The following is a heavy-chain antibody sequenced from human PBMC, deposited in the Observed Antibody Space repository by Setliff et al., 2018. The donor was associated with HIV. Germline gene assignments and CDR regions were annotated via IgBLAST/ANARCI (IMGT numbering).Heavy chain of an antibody. V-gene: IGHV4-39*01. Sequence: SETLSLTCAVSGGSVDSRDYYWGWIRQPPGKGLEWIGNILYGGTTYYTPSLKSRVSIAVDTSRNQFSLRLNSVTTADTAVYYCARPTTGLGGGAAFDIWGQGTMVTVSS. D-gene: IGHD2-8*01. J-gene: IGHJ3*02. CDR1: GGSVDSRDYY. CDR2: ILYGGTT. CDR3: ARPTTGLGGGAAFDI.